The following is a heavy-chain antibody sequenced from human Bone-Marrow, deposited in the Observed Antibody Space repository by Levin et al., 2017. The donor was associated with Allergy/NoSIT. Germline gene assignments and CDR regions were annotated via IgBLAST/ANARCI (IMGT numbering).Heavy chain of an antibody. CDR1: GFTLIPPP. D-gene: IGHD3/OR15-3a*01. Sequence: SGFTLIPPPLHSVRNAPGNPLDRFSFLSPSFSPSSSSSSFKGRFALSRDNSLNIFYLQMESLRPDDTALYYCATGPVNDFWAGYLDSWGRGPLVAVSS. V-gene: IGHV3-30*09. CDR2: LSPSFSPS. J-gene: IGHJ4*02. CDR3: ATGPVNDFWAGYLDS.